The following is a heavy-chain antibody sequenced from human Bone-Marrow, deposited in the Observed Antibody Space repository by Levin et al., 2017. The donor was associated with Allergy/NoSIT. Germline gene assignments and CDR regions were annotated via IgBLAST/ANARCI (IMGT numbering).Heavy chain of an antibody. CDR1: GFTFSSYG. D-gene: IGHD3-10*02. J-gene: IGHJ4*02. CDR2: IWYDGSNK. Sequence: GGSLRLSCAASGFTFSSYGMHWVRQAPGKGLEWVAVIWYDGSNKYYADSVKGRFTISRDNSKNTLYLQMNSLRAEDTAVYYCARSVPKFGELLEHMYYFDYWGQGTLVTVSS. CDR3: ARSVPKFGELLEHMYYFDY. V-gene: IGHV3-33*01.